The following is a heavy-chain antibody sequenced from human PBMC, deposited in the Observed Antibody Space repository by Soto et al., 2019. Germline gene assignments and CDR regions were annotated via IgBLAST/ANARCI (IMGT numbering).Heavy chain of an antibody. CDR2: IYYSGGT. J-gene: IGHJ3*02. V-gene: IGHV4-59*01. Sequence: SETLSLTCTVSGGSISSYYLSWIRQHPGKGLEWIGFIYYSGGTNYNPSLKSRVTISVDTSKNQFSLKLSSVTAADTAVYYCARGGGYDMGDDAFDIWGQGTMVTVSS. D-gene: IGHD5-12*01. CDR1: GGSISSYY. CDR3: ARGGGYDMGDDAFDI.